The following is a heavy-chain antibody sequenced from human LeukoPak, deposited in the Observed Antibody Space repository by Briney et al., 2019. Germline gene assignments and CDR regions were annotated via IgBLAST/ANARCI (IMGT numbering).Heavy chain of an antibody. J-gene: IGHJ6*04. Sequence: GGSLRLSCAASGFTFSSYAMHWVRQAPGKGLEWVAVISYDGSNKYYADSVKGRFTISRDNAKNSLYQQMNSLRAEDTAVYYCAELGITMIGGVWGKGTTVTISS. CDR3: AELGITMIGGV. V-gene: IGHV3-30*04. D-gene: IGHD3-10*02. CDR2: ISYDGSNK. CDR1: GFTFSSYA.